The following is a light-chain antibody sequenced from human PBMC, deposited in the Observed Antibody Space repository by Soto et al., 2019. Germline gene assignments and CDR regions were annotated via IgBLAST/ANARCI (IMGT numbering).Light chain of an antibody. J-gene: IGKJ3*01. CDR1: QSVSSN. Sequence: EIVMTQSPATLSVSPGERATLSCRASQSVSSNLAWYQQKPGQAPRLLIYGASTRATGIPARFSGSGSGTEFTLTISSPQSEDFAVYYCQQYKNWPPFTFGPGTKVDI. CDR3: QQYKNWPPFT. CDR2: GAS. V-gene: IGKV3-15*01.